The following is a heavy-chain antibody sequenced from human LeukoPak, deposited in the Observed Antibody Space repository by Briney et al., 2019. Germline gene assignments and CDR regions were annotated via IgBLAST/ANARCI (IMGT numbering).Heavy chain of an antibody. CDR1: GFTVSSNY. D-gene: IGHD3-10*01. J-gene: IGHJ4*02. CDR2: IYSGGST. V-gene: IGHV3-53*01. CDR3: ARELSRTGAFDY. Sequence: GGSLRLSCAASGFTVSSNYMSWVRQAPGKGLEWVSVIYSGGSTYYADSVKGRFTISRDNSKNTLYLQMNNLRAEDTAVYYCARELSRTGAFDYWGQGTLVTVSS.